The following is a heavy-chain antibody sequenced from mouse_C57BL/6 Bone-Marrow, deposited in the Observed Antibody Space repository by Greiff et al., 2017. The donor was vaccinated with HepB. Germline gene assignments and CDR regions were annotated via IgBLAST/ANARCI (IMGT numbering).Heavy chain of an antibody. CDR2: IYPRSGNT. Sequence: VQRVESGAELARPGASVKLSCKASGYTFTSYGISWVKQRTGQGLEWIGEIYPRSGNTYYNEKFKGKATLTADKSSSTAYMELRSLTSEDSAVYFCAREVASFDYWGQGTTLTVSS. CDR3: AREVASFDY. V-gene: IGHV1-81*01. CDR1: GYTFTSYG. D-gene: IGHD1-1*02. J-gene: IGHJ2*01.